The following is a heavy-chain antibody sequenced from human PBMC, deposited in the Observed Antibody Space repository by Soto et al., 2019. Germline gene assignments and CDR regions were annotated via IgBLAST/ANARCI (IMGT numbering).Heavy chain of an antibody. Sequence: SVKVSCKASGGTFSSYAISWVRQAPGQGLEWMGGIIPIFGTANYAQKFQGRVTITADESTSTAYMELSSLRSEDTAVYYCARDSGVTTVAYYFDYWGQGTLVTVSS. CDR1: GGTFSSYA. V-gene: IGHV1-69*13. D-gene: IGHD3-3*01. CDR3: ARDSGVTTVAYYFDY. CDR2: IIPIFGTA. J-gene: IGHJ4*02.